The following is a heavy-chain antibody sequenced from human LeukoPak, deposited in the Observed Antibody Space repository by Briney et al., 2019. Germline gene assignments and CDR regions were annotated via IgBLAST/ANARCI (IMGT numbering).Heavy chain of an antibody. CDR3: ARVLIPTYSNNWYGSDY. D-gene: IGHD6-13*01. V-gene: IGHV7-4-1*02. CDR2: INTNTGNP. J-gene: IGHJ4*02. Sequence: ASVTVSCKASGYTFTSYAMNWVRQAPGQGLEWMGWINTNTGNPTYAQGFTGRFVFSLDTSVSTAYLQISSLKAEDTAVYYCARVLIPTYSNNWYGSDYWGQGTLVTVSS. CDR1: GYTFTSYA.